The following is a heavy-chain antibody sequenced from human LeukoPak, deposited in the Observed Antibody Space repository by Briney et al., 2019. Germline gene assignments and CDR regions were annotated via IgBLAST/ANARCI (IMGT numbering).Heavy chain of an antibody. D-gene: IGHD4-17*01. CDR1: GESFSGYY. CDR2: INHSGST. J-gene: IGHJ4*02. V-gene: IGHV4-34*01. Sequence: SETLSLTCAVYGESFSGYYWSWIRQPPGKGLEWIGEINHSGSTNYNPSLKSRVTISVDTSKNQFSLKLSSVTAADTAVYYCARRLGVDYGDYYFDYWGQGTLVTVSS. CDR3: ARRLGVDYGDYYFDY.